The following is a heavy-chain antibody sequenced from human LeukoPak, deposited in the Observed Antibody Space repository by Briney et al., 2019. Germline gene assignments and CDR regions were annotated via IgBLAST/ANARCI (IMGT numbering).Heavy chain of an antibody. D-gene: IGHD4-17*01. CDR3: ARGYADYGDFLDY. CDR1: GGSISSSSYY. J-gene: IGHJ4*02. CDR2: IYYSGST. V-gene: IGHV4-61*01. Sequence: SETLSLTCTVSGGSISSSSYYWSWIRQPPGKGLEWIGYIYYSGSTNYNPSLKSRVTISVDTSKNQFSLKLSSVTAADTAVYYCARGYADYGDFLDYWGQGTLVTVSS.